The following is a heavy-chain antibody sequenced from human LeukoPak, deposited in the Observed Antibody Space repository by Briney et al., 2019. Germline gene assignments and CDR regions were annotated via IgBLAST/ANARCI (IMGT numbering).Heavy chain of an antibody. D-gene: IGHD2-21*02. V-gene: IGHV1-18*04. J-gene: IGHJ4*02. Sequence: GASVKVSRKASGYTFTSYAISWVRQAPGQGLEWMGWISTYSGNTNYAQKLQGRITMTTETSTSTAYMELRSLRSDDTAVYYCARGGSRVVTYGNFDYWGQGTLVTVSS. CDR3: ARGGSRVVTYGNFDY. CDR2: ISTYSGNT. CDR1: GYTFTSYA.